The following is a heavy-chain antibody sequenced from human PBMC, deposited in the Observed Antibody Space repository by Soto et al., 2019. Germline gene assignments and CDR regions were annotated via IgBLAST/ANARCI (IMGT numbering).Heavy chain of an antibody. D-gene: IGHD4-17*01. CDR3: ANDRPYMTTVVSHKGGY. J-gene: IGHJ4*02. Sequence: HPGGSLRLSCAASGFTFSSYAMSWVRQAPGKGLEWVSAISGSGGSTYYADSVKGRFTISRDNSKNTLYLQMNSLRAEDTAVYYCANDRPYMTTVVSHKGGYWGQGTLVTVSS. CDR2: ISGSGGST. CDR1: GFTFSSYA. V-gene: IGHV3-23*01.